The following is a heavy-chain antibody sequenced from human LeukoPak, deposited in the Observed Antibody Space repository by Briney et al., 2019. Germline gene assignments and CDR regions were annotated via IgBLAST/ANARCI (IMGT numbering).Heavy chain of an antibody. V-gene: IGHV3-23*01. CDR3: AKDLSLPRFDP. CDR2: ISGSGGST. D-gene: IGHD2/OR15-2a*01. Sequence: GGTLRLSCAASEFTFSSYAMSWVRQAPGKGLEWVSAISGSGGSTYYADSVKGRFTISRDNSKNTLYLQMNSLRAEDTAVYYCAKDLSLPRFDPWGQGTLVTVSS. CDR1: EFTFSSYA. J-gene: IGHJ5*02.